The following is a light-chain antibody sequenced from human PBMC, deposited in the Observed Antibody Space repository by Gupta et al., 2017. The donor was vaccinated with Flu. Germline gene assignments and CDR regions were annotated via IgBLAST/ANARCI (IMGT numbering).Light chain of an antibody. CDR1: SSSIGFKV. J-gene: IGLJ3*02. V-gene: IGLV1-44*01. CDR3: AAWDDSLSGLWV. Sequence: VTISCSGSSSSIGFKVVSWYQQLPGSAPKLLIYNNDQRPSGVPDRFSGSKSGTSASLAITGLQSEDEADYYCAAWDDSLSGLWVFGGGTKLTVL. CDR2: NND.